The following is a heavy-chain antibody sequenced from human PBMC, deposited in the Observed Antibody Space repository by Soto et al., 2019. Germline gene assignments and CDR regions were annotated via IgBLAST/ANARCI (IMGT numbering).Heavy chain of an antibody. Sequence: QLQLQESGPGLVKPSETLSLTCTVSGGSLINSSFYWGWIRQPPGKGLEWIGTIYYSRDTYYTPSLKSRVTISADTSKNQFSLSRSSGTAADTAVYYCARLGYYDSSGYRPNWFDPWGQGTLVTVSP. J-gene: IGHJ5*02. CDR2: IYYSRDT. V-gene: IGHV4-39*01. D-gene: IGHD3-22*01. CDR3: ARLGYYDSSGYRPNWFDP. CDR1: GGSLINSSFY.